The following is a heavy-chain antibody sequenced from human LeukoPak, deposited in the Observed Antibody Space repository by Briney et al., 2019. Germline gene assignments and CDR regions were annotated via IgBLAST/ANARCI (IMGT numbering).Heavy chain of an antibody. CDR3: ARGIVEMPTRFFDY. J-gene: IGHJ4*02. D-gene: IGHD5-24*01. Sequence: ASVKVSCKASGYTFTTYGINWVRQAPGQGLEWMGWINTYNGNTNYAQNLQGRVTMTTDTSTSTAYMELRSLKSDDTAVYYCARGIVEMPTRFFDYWGQGTLVTVSS. CDR1: GYTFTTYG. CDR2: INTYNGNT. V-gene: IGHV1-18*01.